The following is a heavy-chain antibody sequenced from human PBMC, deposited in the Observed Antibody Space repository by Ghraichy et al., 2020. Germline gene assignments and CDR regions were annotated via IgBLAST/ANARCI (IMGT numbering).Heavy chain of an antibody. V-gene: IGHV3-30*02. CDR2: IRYDGSNK. J-gene: IGHJ6*02. CDR1: GFTFSSYG. D-gene: IGHD1-26*01. Sequence: GGSLRLSCAASGFTFSSYGMHWVRQAPGKGLEWVAFIRYDGSNKYYADSVKGRFTISRDNSKNTLYLQMNSLRAEDTAVYYCAKDLHRPGRATTGMDVWGQGTTVTVSS. CDR3: AKDLHRPGRATTGMDV.